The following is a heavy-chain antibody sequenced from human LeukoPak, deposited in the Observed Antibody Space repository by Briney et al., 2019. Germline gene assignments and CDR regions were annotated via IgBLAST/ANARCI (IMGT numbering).Heavy chain of an antibody. CDR2: IYYSGST. J-gene: IGHJ5*02. V-gene: IGHV4-39*01. CDR3: ARRYLRNWFDP. D-gene: IGHD1-1*01. Sequence: SETLSLTCTVSGGSISSSSYYWGLIRQPPGKGLEWIGSIYYSGSTYYNPSLKSRVTISVDTSKNQFSLKLSSVTAADTAVYYCARRYLRNWFDPWGQGTLVTVSS. CDR1: GGSISSSSYY.